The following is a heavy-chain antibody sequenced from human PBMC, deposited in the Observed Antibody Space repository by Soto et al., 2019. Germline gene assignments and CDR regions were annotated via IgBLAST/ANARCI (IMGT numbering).Heavy chain of an antibody. CDR2: IIPIFGTA. V-gene: IGHV1-69*06. J-gene: IGHJ6*02. CDR3: ARGPDIVVVPAAIPYGMDV. CDR1: GGTFSSYA. Sequence: QVQLVQSGAEVKKPGSSVKVSCKASGGTFSSYANSWVRQAPGQGLEWMGGIIPIFGTANYAQKFQGRVTITADKSTSTAYMELSSLRSEDTAVYYCARGPDIVVVPAAIPYGMDVWGQGTTVTVSS. D-gene: IGHD2-2*01.